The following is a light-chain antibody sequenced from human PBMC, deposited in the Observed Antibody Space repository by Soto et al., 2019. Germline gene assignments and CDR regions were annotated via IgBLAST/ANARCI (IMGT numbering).Light chain of an antibody. V-gene: IGKV1-5*01. Sequence: DIQMTQSPSTLSASVGGRVTITRRASQSVGTWVAWYQQKPGKAPKLLIYGASNLESGVPSRFSGSGSGTEFTLTITTLPPDDFATYFCQLYNRNTWSFGPGTKVDI. J-gene: IGKJ1*01. CDR2: GAS. CDR3: QLYNRNTWS. CDR1: QSVGTW.